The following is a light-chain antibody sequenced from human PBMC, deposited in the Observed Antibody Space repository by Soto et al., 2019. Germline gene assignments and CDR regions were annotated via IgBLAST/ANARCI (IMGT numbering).Light chain of an antibody. CDR2: SAS. J-gene: IGKJ4*01. CDR1: QSVSVN. Sequence: IVRTPSPATLSVSPGDRATLSCRASQSVSVNLAWYQQKPGQPPRLLIYSASTRATGVPARFSGSGSGTVFSLTISSLQSEDFAVYYCQHYNDWPLRVTFGGGTKVDI. V-gene: IGKV3-15*01. CDR3: QHYNDWPLRVT.